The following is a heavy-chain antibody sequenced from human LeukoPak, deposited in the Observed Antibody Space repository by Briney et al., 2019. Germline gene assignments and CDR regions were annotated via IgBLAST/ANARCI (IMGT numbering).Heavy chain of an antibody. Sequence: PSETLSLTCTVSGGSITSYYWSCIRHPPGKGLQWIGYIYYNGYTNNNPSLKSRLTISLDTSTNQFSLKLTSVPAADTAVYCCAAALVVAGLTDWGQGTLVTVSS. CDR1: GGSITSYY. CDR3: AAALVVAGLTD. V-gene: IGHV4-59*01. J-gene: IGHJ4*02. D-gene: IGHD6-19*01. CDR2: IYYNGYT.